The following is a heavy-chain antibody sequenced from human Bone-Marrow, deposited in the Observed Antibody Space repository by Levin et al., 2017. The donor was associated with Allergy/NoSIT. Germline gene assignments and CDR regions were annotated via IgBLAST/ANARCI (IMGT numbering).Heavy chain of an antibody. V-gene: IGHV3-11*01. CDR1: GFIFSDYF. D-gene: IGHD4-17*01. J-gene: IGHJ6*04. CDR3: ARDLSTVSREGALDV. Sequence: GGSLRLSCSASGFIFSDYFMNWIRQAPGKGLEWVSYISKSGNAIYYADSVKGRFTISRDNGQNSLYLQMNSLRADDTAVYYCARDLSTVSREGALDVWGKGTTVIVSS. CDR2: ISKSGNAI.